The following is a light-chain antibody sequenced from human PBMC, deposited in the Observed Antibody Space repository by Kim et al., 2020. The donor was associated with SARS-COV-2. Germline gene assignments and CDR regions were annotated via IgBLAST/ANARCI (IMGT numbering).Light chain of an antibody. CDR3: QAWDTSTVL. CDR1: NLGDYY. CDR2: HDT. V-gene: IGLV3-1*01. Sequence: SYELTQPPSVSVSPGQTATITCAGDNLGDYYTSWHQQKPGQSPVLLIYHDTRRPSGIPERFSGSTSQNTATLTISGTQAMDEADYYCQAWDTSTVLFGGGTQLTVL. J-gene: IGLJ3*02.